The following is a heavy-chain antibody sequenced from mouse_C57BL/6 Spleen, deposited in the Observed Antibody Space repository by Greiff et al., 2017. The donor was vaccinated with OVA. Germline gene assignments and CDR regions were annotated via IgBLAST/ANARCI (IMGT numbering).Heavy chain of an antibody. V-gene: IGHV1-15*01. CDR2: IDPETGGT. J-gene: IGHJ1*03. D-gene: IGHD1-1*01. CDR3: TRDYYGSSSYFDV. CDR1: GYTFTDYE. Sequence: QVQLQQSGAELVRPGASVTLSCKASGYTFTDYEMHWVKQTPVHGLEWIGAIDPETGGTAYNQKFKGKAILTADKSSSTAYMELRSLTSEDSAVYYCTRDYYGSSSYFDVWGTGTTVTVSP.